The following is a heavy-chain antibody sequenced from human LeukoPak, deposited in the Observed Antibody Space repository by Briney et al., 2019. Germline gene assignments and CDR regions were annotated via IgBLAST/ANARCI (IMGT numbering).Heavy chain of an antibody. CDR3: ALAGRYGSGSYYKYGCDCPIDY. D-gene: IGHD3-10*01. J-gene: IGHJ4*02. CDR1: GYTFTGYY. V-gene: IGHV1-2*02. CDR2: INPDSDGT. Sequence: ASVKVSCKASGYTFTGYYIHWVRQAPGQGPEWMGWINPDSDGTNYAQKFQGRVTMTRDTSISTAYMELSRLRSDDTAVYYCALAGRYGSGSYYKYGCDCPIDYWGQGTLVTVSS.